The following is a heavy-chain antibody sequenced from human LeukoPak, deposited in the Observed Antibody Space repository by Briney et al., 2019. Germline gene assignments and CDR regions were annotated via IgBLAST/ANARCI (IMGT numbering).Heavy chain of an antibody. Sequence: GRSLRLSCAASGFTFSTYAIHWVRQAPGKGLEWVAVISHDVSSKHYADSVKGRFTISRDNSKNTLYLQMNSLRAEDTAVYYCAKDLRYSSSWGQGTLVTVSS. CDR3: AKDLRYSSS. CDR1: GFTFSTYA. D-gene: IGHD6-13*01. V-gene: IGHV3-30-3*01. J-gene: IGHJ4*02. CDR2: ISHDVSSK.